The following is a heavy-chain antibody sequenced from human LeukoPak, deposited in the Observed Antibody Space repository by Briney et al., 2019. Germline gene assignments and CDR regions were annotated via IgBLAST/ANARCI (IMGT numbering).Heavy chain of an antibody. Sequence: ASVTVSCKVSGYTLTELSMHWVRQAPGKWLEWMGGFDPEDGETIYAQRFQGRVTMTEDTSTDTAYMEPSSLRSEDTAVYYCATGLHSDYYMDVWGKGTTVTVSS. J-gene: IGHJ6*03. CDR1: GYTLTELS. CDR3: ATGLHSDYYMDV. CDR2: FDPEDGET. V-gene: IGHV1-24*01. D-gene: IGHD2-15*01.